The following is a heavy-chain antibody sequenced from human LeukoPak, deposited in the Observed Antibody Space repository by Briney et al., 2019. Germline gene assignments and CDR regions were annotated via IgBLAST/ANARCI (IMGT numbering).Heavy chain of an antibody. CDR1: GFTFSSYA. Sequence: QPGGSLRLSCATSGFTFSSYAMSWVRQAPGEGLEWVSAISGSGSITYYADSVKGRFTISRDNSKNTLYLQMNSLRAEDTAVYYCAKHMIFGVGAPGAFDIWGQGTMVTVSS. V-gene: IGHV3-23*01. CDR2: ISGSGSIT. CDR3: AKHMIFGVGAPGAFDI. J-gene: IGHJ3*02. D-gene: IGHD3/OR15-3a*01.